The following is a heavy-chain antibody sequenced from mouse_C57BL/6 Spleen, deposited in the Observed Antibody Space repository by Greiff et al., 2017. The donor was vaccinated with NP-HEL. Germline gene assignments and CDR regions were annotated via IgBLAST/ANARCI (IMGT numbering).Heavy chain of an antibody. V-gene: IGHV1-82*01. CDR1: GYAFSSSW. CDR2: IYPGDGDT. Sequence: QVQLQQSGPELVKPGASVKISCKASGYAFSSSWMNWVKQRPGKGLEWIGRIYPGDGDTNYNGKFKGKATLTADKSSSTAYMQLSSLTSEDSAVYFCARGITGAMDYWGQGTSVTVSS. D-gene: IGHD2-4*01. CDR3: ARGITGAMDY. J-gene: IGHJ4*01.